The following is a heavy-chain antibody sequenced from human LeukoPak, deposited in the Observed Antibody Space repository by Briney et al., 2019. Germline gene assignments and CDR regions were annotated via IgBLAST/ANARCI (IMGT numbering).Heavy chain of an antibody. CDR3: VRKATDFAFDI. Sequence: PGGSLRLSCAASGFTFSTFTINWVRQAPGKGLEWISYISSGSSTIYYADSVKGRFTISRDNAKNSLYLQMNSLSAEDTAVYYCVRKATDFAFDIWGQGTLVTVSS. J-gene: IGHJ3*02. D-gene: IGHD5-12*01. V-gene: IGHV3-48*01. CDR2: ISSGSSTI. CDR1: GFTFSTFT.